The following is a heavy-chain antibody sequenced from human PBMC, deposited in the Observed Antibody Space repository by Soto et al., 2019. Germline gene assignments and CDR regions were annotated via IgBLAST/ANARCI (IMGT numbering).Heavy chain of an antibody. CDR2: IWFDGSKK. Sequence: SLRLPWAAFGCTFRNFGIHCLSQAPGKGLEWVALIWFDGSKKYYVDSVNGRFAVSRDNSKNTLYLQMNSLRVEDTAVYYCARDRLVPYGYGMDVWGQGTTVTVSS. CDR1: GCTFRNFG. J-gene: IGHJ6*02. CDR3: ARDRLVPYGYGMDV. D-gene: IGHD2-2*01. V-gene: IGHV3-33*01.